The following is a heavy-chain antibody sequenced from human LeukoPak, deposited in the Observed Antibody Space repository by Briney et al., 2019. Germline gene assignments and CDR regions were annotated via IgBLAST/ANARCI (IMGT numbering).Heavy chain of an antibody. J-gene: IGHJ4*02. CDR1: GFTFSSYA. Sequence: GGSLRLSCAVSGFTFSSYAMNWVRQAPGKGLEGVSTISGSGGNTYYADSVKGRFTISRDNSKNTLYLQMNSLRAEDTAVYYCAASSGYYYTAFRYWGQGTLVTVSS. CDR2: ISGSGGNT. V-gene: IGHV3-23*01. D-gene: IGHD3-22*01. CDR3: AASSGYYYTAFRY.